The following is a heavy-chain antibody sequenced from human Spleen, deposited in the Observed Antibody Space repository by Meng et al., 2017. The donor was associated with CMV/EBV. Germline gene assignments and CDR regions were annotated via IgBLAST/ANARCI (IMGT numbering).Heavy chain of an antibody. CDR2: TSTSSDYI. J-gene: IGHJ6*02. CDR3: ARGGRGFYYYGMDV. Sequence: GESLKISCVASDFTFSSYSMNWVRQAPGKGLEWVSSTSTSSDYIYYADSLKGRFTISRDNTKNSLFLQMNSLRVEDTAVYYCARGGRGFYYYGMDVWGQGTTVTVSS. CDR1: DFTFSSYS. V-gene: IGHV3-21*01.